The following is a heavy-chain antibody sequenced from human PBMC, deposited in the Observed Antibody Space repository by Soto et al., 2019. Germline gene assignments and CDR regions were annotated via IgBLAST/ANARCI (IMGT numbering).Heavy chain of an antibody. CDR2: INHSGST. V-gene: IGHV4-34*01. D-gene: IGHD3-3*01. CDR3: ARGGYDFWSGYYRGNWFDP. Sequence: PSETLSLTCAVYGGSFSGYYWSWIRQPPGKGLEWIGEINHSGSTNYNPSLKSRVTISVDTSKNQFSLKLSSVTAADTAVYYCARGGYDFWSGYYRGNWFDPWGQGTLVTVS. J-gene: IGHJ5*02. CDR1: GGSFSGYY.